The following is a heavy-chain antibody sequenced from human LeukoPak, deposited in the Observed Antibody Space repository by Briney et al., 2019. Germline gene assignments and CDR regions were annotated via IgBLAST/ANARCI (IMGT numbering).Heavy chain of an antibody. CDR2: IYYSGST. Sequence: PSETLSLTCTVSGGSISSSSYYWGWIRQPPGKGLEWIGYIYYSGSTNYNPSLKSRVTISVDTSKNQLSLKLSSVTAADTAVYYCASLTLERGVERRTRIDYWGQGTLVTVSS. V-gene: IGHV4-61*05. CDR3: ASLTLERGVERRTRIDY. CDR1: GGSISSSSYY. J-gene: IGHJ4*02. D-gene: IGHD1-1*01.